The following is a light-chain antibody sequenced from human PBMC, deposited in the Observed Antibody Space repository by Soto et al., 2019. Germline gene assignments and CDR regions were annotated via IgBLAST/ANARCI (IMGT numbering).Light chain of an antibody. V-gene: IGKV3-11*01. CDR2: DAS. J-gene: IGKJ2*02. CDR1: QSVSSY. Sequence: EIVLTQSPATLSLSPGERATLSCRASQSVSSYLAWYQQKPGQAPRLLIYDASNRATGIPARFSGSGSGTASTLAIGSLAPEAFAVYYCQQRSHWPRGTFGQGTKLEIK. CDR3: QQRSHWPRGT.